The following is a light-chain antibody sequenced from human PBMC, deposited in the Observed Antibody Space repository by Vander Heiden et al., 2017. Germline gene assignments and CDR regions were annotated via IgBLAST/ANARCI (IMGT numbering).Light chain of an antibody. J-gene: IGKJ4*01. Sequence: EMVLTQSPATLSLSPGERATLSCRASQSVSSYLAWYQQKPGQAPRLLIYDASNRATGTPARFSGSGSGTDFTLTISSLEPEDFAVYYCQQRSNCPITFGGGTKVEIK. CDR3: QQRSNCPIT. CDR1: QSVSSY. V-gene: IGKV3-11*01. CDR2: DAS.